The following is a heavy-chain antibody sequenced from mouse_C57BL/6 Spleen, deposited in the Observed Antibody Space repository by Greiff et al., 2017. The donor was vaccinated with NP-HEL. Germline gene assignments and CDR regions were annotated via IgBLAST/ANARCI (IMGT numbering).Heavy chain of an antibody. J-gene: IGHJ3*01. CDR3: AREGYGTRFAY. V-gene: IGHV1-55*01. Sequence: QVQLQPPGAELVKPWASVKMSCKASGYTFTSYWITWVKQRPGQGLEWIGDIYPGSGSTNYNEKFKSKATLTVDTSSSTAYMQLSSLTSEDSAVYYCAREGYGTRFAYWGQGTLVTVSA. CDR1: GYTFTSYW. D-gene: IGHD2-1*01. CDR2: IYPGSGST.